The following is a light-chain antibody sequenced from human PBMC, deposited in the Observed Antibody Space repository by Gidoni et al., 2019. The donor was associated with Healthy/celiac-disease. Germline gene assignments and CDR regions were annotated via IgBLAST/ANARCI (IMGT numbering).Light chain of an antibody. J-gene: IGKJ3*01. CDR1: QSLLHSNGYNY. CDR3: MQALQTPRT. V-gene: IGKV2-28*01. Sequence: DIVMTQSPLPLPVTPGGPPSISCRSSQSLLHSNGYNYLDWYLQKPGQSPQLLIDLGSNRASGVPDRFSGSGSGTDFTLKISRVEAEDVGVYYCMQALQTPRTFGPGTKVDIK. CDR2: LGS.